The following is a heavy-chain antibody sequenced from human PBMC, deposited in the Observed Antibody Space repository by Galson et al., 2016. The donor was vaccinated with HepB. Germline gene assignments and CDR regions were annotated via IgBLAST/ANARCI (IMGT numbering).Heavy chain of an antibody. V-gene: IGHV5-51*01. D-gene: IGHD3-22*01. J-gene: IGHJ1*01. CDR3: ARLERLLEGGYYLRHFQH. Sequence: QSGAEVKKPGESLKISCKGSGDSFINYWIAWVRQMPGKGLEWMGIIFPGDSDTKYSPSFQGQVTISADKSISTAYLQWSSLKATDTAMYYCARLERLLEGGYYLRHFQHWGQGTLVTVSS. CDR2: IFPGDSDT. CDR1: GDSFINYW.